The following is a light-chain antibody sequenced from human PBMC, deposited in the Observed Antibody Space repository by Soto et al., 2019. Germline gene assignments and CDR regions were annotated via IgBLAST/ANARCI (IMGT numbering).Light chain of an antibody. CDR3: QQFGSPFT. CDR2: GAS. CDR1: QSVSSSY. V-gene: IGKV3-20*01. Sequence: EIVLTQSPGTLSLSPGERATLSCRASQSVSSSYLAWYQHKPGQAPRLLIYGASTRPTGIPDRFSGSGSGTDFTLTIRRLEPEYFAVYFCQQFGSPFTFGPGTIVDLK. J-gene: IGKJ3*01.